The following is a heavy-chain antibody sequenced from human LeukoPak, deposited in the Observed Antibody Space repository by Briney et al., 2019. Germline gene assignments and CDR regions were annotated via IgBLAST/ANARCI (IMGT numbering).Heavy chain of an antibody. Sequence: GGSLRLSCAASGFTFSSYAMSWVRQAPGKGLEWVSAISGSGGSTYYADSVKGRFTISRDNSKNTLYLQMNSLRAEDTAVYYCAKSIVLMVYATTPDAFDIWGQGTMVTVSS. CDR3: AKSIVLMVYATTPDAFDI. CDR1: GFTFSSYA. CDR2: ISGSGGST. V-gene: IGHV3-23*01. J-gene: IGHJ3*02. D-gene: IGHD2-8*01.